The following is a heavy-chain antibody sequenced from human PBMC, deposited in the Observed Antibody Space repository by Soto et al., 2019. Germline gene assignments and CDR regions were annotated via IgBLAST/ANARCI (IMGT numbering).Heavy chain of an antibody. J-gene: IGHJ4*02. CDR1: GYSFTNYC. Sequence: PGESLKSSGKGSGYSFTNYCIHWVLQRAWKGLEWRGRIDPDDSYTNYSPSFQGHVTISVDKSISTAYLQWSSLQASDTAIYYCARLPPPTYCSGSTCSGYWGQGTLVTVSS. CDR3: ARLPPPTYCSGSTCSGY. D-gene: IGHD2-15*01. V-gene: IGHV5-10-1*01. CDR2: IDPDDSYT.